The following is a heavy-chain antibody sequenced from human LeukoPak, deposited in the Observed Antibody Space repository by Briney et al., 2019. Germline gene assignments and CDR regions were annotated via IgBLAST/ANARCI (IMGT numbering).Heavy chain of an antibody. CDR1: GFTFSSYA. CDR3: ARDPEGFDY. D-gene: IGHD1-14*01. Sequence: GGSLRLFCAASGFTFSSYAMHWGRQAPGKGLEWVAVISYDGSNKYYADSVKGRFTISRDNSKNTLYLQMNSLRAEDTAVYYCARDPEGFDYWGQGTLVTVSS. CDR2: ISYDGSNK. J-gene: IGHJ4*02. V-gene: IGHV3-30-3*01.